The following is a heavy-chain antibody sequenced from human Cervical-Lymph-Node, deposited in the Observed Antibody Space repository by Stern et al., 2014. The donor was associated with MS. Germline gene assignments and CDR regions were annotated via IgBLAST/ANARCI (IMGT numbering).Heavy chain of an antibody. J-gene: IGHJ4*02. CDR2: INHSGST. CDR1: GGSFSGSY. V-gene: IGHV4-34*01. Sequence: QVQLQQWGAGLLKPSETLSLTCAVYGGSFSGSYWSWIRQPPGKGLEWIGEINHSGSTNYTPSLKSRVTISVDTSKNQFSLKLSSVTAADTAVYYCARRSIAAAGIDYWGQGTLVTVSS. CDR3: ARRSIAAAGIDY. D-gene: IGHD6-13*01.